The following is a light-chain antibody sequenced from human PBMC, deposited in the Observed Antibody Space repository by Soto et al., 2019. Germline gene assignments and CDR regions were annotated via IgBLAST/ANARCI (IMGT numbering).Light chain of an antibody. J-gene: IGKJ1*01. Sequence: EIGLTQSPGTLPLSPGERATLSCRASQSVSSSYLAWYQQKPGQAPRLLIYGASSRATGIPDRFSGSGSGTDFPLTISRLEPEDFAVYYCQQYGSSPETFGQGTKVEIK. CDR1: QSVSSSY. CDR3: QQYGSSPET. V-gene: IGKV3-20*01. CDR2: GAS.